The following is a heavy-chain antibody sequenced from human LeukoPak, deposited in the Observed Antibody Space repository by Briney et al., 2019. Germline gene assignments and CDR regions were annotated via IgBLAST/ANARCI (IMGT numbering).Heavy chain of an antibody. CDR1: GGSFSGYY. CDR3: ARDRYYYGSGSLRYYYYYMDV. Sequence: SETLSLTCAVYGGSFSGYYWSWIRQLPGKGLEWVGEINHSGSTNYNPSLKSRVTISVDTSKNQFSLKLSSVTAADTAVYYCARDRYYYGSGSLRYYYYYMDVWGKGTTVTISS. J-gene: IGHJ6*03. D-gene: IGHD3-10*01. V-gene: IGHV4-34*01. CDR2: INHSGST.